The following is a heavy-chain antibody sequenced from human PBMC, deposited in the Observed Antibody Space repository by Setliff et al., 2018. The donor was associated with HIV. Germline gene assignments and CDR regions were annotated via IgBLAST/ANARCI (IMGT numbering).Heavy chain of an antibody. CDR1: GYTFTGYF. CDR3: ASKVYCTNGVCLDAFDI. D-gene: IGHD2-8*01. V-gene: IGHV1-2*06. Sequence: GASVKVSCKASGYTFTGYFLHWVRQAPGQGLEWMGRIIPNSGGTNCAQKFQGRATMTRDTSISTAYMELSRLRSDDTAVYYCASKVYCTNGVCLDAFDIWGQGTMVTVSS. CDR2: IIPNSGGT. J-gene: IGHJ3*02.